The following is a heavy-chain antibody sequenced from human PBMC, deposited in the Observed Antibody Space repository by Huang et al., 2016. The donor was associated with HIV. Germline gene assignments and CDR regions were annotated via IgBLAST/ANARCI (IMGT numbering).Heavy chain of an antibody. Sequence: QVQLVQSGAEVKNPGASVRVSCKASGYTFTDSNILWVRQAPGQGLEWMGWINPKRGGTIYAQRFQGRITMTRDTTNSTVHMDLRRIQSDDTAVYFCARDWSFGSSTSPADWGQGTLVTVSS. CDR1: GYTFTDSN. CDR2: INPKRGGT. V-gene: IGHV1-2*02. J-gene: IGHJ4*02. D-gene: IGHD6-6*01. CDR3: ARDWSFGSSTSPAD.